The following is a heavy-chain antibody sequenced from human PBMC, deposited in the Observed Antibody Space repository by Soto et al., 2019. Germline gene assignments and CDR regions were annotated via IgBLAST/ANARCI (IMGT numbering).Heavy chain of an antibody. J-gene: IGHJ6*02. CDR1: GYTFTSYD. CDR3: ARGGGVVIYLYYYYYGMDV. CDR2: MNPNSGNT. Sequence: GASVKVSCKASGYTFTSYDINWVRQATGQGLEWMGWMNPNSGNTGYAQKFQGRVTMTRNTSISTAYMELSSLRSEDTAVYYCARGGGVVIYLYYYYYGMDVWGQGTTVTVSS. V-gene: IGHV1-8*01. D-gene: IGHD3-3*01.